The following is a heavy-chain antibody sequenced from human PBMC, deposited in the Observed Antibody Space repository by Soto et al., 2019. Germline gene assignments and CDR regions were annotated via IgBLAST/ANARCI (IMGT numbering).Heavy chain of an antibody. CDR3: AKMERTQLWLLVQN. D-gene: IGHD5-18*01. J-gene: IGHJ4*02. Sequence: QVQLQEAGPRLVKPSQTLSLTCTVSGASITNDAFFWTWVRRHPEKGLEWLAYITYGGSIYYDPSLRSRLTVSIDKSKSQFSLNVRSMTAADTAVYYCAKMERTQLWLLVQNWGQGLLVTVSS. CDR2: ITYGGSI. CDR1: GASITNDAFF. V-gene: IGHV4-31*03.